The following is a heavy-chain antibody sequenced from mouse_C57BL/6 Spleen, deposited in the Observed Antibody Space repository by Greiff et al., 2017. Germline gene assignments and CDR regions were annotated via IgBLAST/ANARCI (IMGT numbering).Heavy chain of an antibody. CDR1: GYTFTSYW. D-gene: IGHD1-1*01. CDR2: LDPSDSYT. J-gene: IGHJ1*03. V-gene: IGHV1-69*01. CDR3: ARKRLKTGKIRDGSSPYWYFGG. Sequence: QVQLQQPGAELVMPGASVKLSCKASGYTFTSYWMHWVKQRPGQGVEWIGELDPSDSYTNYNQKFKGKSTLTVDKSSSAAYMQLSSLTSGDSAVYYCARKRLKTGKIRDGSSPYWYFGGWGTGATVTVSS.